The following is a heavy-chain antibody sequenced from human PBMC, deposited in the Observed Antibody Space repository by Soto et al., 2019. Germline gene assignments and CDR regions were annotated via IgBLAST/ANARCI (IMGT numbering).Heavy chain of an antibody. CDR1: GGSIRSYY. CDR2: IYTSGTT. V-gene: IGHV4-4*07. Sequence: SETLSLTCTVSGGSIRSYYWSWIRQPAGKPLEWIGRIYTSGTTSYNPSLKSRVTMLVDTSKNHFSLKLTSVTAADTAIYYCAREGASGFGMDVWGQGTTVTVS. CDR3: AREGASGFGMDV. D-gene: IGHD1-26*01. J-gene: IGHJ6*02.